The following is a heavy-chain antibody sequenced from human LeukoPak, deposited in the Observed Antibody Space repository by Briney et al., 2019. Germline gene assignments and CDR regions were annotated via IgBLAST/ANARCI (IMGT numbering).Heavy chain of an antibody. D-gene: IGHD3-22*01. V-gene: IGHV3-53*01. Sequence: PGGSLTLSRAASGFTVSSNYMNWVRQAPGKGLGWVSVIYSGGSTFYADSVEGRFTISRDNSNNTLYLQMNSLRAEDTAMYYCAREYYDNSGGEDAFDIWGPGTLVTVSS. CDR3: AREYYDNSGGEDAFDI. J-gene: IGHJ3*02. CDR1: GFTVSSNY. CDR2: IYSGGST.